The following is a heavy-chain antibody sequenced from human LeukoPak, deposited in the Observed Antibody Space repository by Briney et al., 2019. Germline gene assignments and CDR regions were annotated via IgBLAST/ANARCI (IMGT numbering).Heavy chain of an antibody. CDR3: ARAPYCSSTSCYFDI. J-gene: IGHJ3*02. D-gene: IGHD2-2*01. CDR1: GFTCSDYY. V-gene: IGHV3-11*04. Sequence: GGSLRLSCAASGFTCSDYYMSWVRQAPGKGLEWVSYISSSGSTIYYADSVKGRFTISRDNAKNSLYLQMNSLRAEDTAVYYCARAPYCSSTSCYFDIWGQGTMVTVSS. CDR2: ISSSGSTI.